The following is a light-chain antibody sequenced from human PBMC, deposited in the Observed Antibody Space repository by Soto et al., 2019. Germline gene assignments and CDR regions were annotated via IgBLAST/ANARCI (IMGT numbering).Light chain of an antibody. J-gene: IGKJ5*01. V-gene: IGKV3-20*01. CDR3: QQYGSSPIT. CDR1: QRISSSY. CDR2: GAS. Sequence: EIVLTQSPATLSLSPGERATLSCRASQRISSSYLAWYQQKPGQAPRLLIYGASSRATGIPDRFSGSGSGTDFTLTISRLEPEDFAVYYCQQYGSSPITFGQGTRLEIK.